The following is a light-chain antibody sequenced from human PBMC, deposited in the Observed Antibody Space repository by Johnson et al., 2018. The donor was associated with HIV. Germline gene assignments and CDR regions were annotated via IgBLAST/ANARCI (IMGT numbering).Light chain of an antibody. Sequence: QSVLTQPPSVSAAPGQKVTISCSGHSSNIENYFVSWYHQLPGAAPRLLIYEDYKRPSGIPDRFSGSKSGTSATLGITGLQTGDESDYYCGTWDSSLSAYVFGTGTKVTVL. J-gene: IGLJ1*01. V-gene: IGLV1-51*02. CDR1: SSNIENYF. CDR3: GTWDSSLSAYV. CDR2: EDY.